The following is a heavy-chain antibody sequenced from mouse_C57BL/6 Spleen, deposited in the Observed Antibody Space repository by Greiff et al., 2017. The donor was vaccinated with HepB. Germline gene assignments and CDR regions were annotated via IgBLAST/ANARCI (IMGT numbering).Heavy chain of an antibody. CDR2: IYPGDGDT. D-gene: IGHD2-5*01. V-gene: IGHV1-82*01. J-gene: IGHJ3*01. CDR3: ARSNSDAY. CDR1: GYAFSSSW. Sequence: VQLQQSGPELVKPGASVKISCKASGYAFSSSWMNWVKQRPGKGLEWIGRIYPGDGDTNYNGKFKGKATLTADKSSSTAYRQLSSLTSEDSAVYFCARSNSDAYWGQGTLVTVSA.